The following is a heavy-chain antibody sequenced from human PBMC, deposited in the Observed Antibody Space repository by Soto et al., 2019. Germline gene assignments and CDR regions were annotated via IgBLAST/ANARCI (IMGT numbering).Heavy chain of an antibody. CDR1: GFTFSSYA. J-gene: IGHJ3*02. D-gene: IGHD6-13*01. CDR3: AKDIAAAGIGGAFDI. Sequence: GGSLRLSCAASGFTFSSYAMSWVRQAPGKGLEWVSAISGSGGSTYYADSVKGRFTISRDKSKNTLYLQMNSLRAEDTAVYYCAKDIAAAGIGGAFDIWGQGTMVTVSS. V-gene: IGHV3-23*01. CDR2: ISGSGGST.